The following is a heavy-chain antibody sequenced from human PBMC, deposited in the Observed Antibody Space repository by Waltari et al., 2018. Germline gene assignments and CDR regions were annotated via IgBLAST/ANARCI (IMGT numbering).Heavy chain of an antibody. D-gene: IGHD4-17*01. CDR1: GGTFSSYA. CDR3: ARDGPGPDGDYDYWYFDL. J-gene: IGHJ2*01. CDR2: IIPIFGTA. Sequence: QVQLVQSGAEVKKPGSSVKVSCKASGGTFSSYAISWVRQATGQGLEWMGGIIPIFGTANYAQKFQGRVTMTEDTSTDTAYMELSSLRSDDTAVYYCARDGPGPDGDYDYWYFDLWGRGTLVTVSS. V-gene: IGHV1-69*14.